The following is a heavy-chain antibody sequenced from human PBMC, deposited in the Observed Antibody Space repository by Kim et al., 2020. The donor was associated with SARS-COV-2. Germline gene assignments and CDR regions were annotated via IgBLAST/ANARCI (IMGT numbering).Heavy chain of an antibody. D-gene: IGHD3-9*01. V-gene: IGHV4-31*03. CDR1: GGSISSGGYY. J-gene: IGHJ4*02. CDR3: ARGHLDYDILTGYSNQYYFDY. Sequence: SETLSLTCTVSGGSISSGGYYWSWIRQHPGKGLEWIGYIYYSGSTYYNPSLKSRVTISVDTSKNQFSLKLSSVTAADTAVYYCARGHLDYDILTGYSNQYYFDYWGQGTLVTVSS. CDR2: IYYSGST.